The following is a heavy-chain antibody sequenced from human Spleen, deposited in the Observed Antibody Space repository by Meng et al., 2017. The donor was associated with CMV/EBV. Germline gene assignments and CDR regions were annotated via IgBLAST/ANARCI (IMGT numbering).Heavy chain of an antibody. CDR3: ARGVGKVGGVGYYYYIMDV. CDR2: IIPLFATS. D-gene: IGHD2-8*01. J-gene: IGHJ6*02. Sequence: SVKVSCKASGYTFTSYYMHWVRQAPGQGLEWMGGIIPLFATSNYAQKFRGRVTITTDESTNTGYLELSSLRSEDTAVYYCARGVGKVGGVGYYYYIMDVWGQGTTVTVSS. CDR1: GYTFTSYY. V-gene: IGHV1-69*05.